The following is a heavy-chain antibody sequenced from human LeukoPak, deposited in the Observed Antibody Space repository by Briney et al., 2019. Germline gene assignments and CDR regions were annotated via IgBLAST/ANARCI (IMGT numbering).Heavy chain of an antibody. CDR2: IYYSGST. V-gene: IGHV4-31*03. CDR3: ARAYGSGWSQPYYFDY. CDR1: GGSISSGGYY. J-gene: IGHJ4*01. D-gene: IGHD6-19*01. Sequence: PSQTLSLTCTVSGGSISSGGYYWSWIRQHPGKGLEWIGYIYYSGSTYYNPSLKSRVTISVDTSKNQFSLKLSSVTAADTAVYYCARAYGSGWSQPYYFDYWGHGTLVTVSS.